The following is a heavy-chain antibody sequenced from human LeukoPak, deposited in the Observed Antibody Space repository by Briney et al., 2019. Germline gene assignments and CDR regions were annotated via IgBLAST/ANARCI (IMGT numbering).Heavy chain of an antibody. CDR1: GFIFSNYL. CDR3: ARDVWQQLTPGPDYYYYYGMDV. J-gene: IGHJ6*02. V-gene: IGHV3-7*01. D-gene: IGHD6-13*01. CDR2: IKQDGSEK. Sequence: PGGSLRLSCAASGFIFSNYLMSWVRQAPGKGLEWVANIKQDGSEKYYADSVKGRLTISRDNAKNSLYLQMNSLRAEDTAVYYCARDVWQQLTPGPDYYYYYGMDVWGQGTTVTVSS.